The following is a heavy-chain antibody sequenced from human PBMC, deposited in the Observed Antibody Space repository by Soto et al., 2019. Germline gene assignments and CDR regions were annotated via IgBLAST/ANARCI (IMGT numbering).Heavy chain of an antibody. D-gene: IGHD3-22*01. CDR3: ARQIYDSDTGPNFQYYFDS. CDR1: GYSFAGYW. V-gene: IGHV5-10-1*01. J-gene: IGHJ4*02. Sequence: GESLKISCKGSGYSFAGYWITWVRQKPGKGLEWMGRIDPSDSQTYYSPSFRGHVTIAATKSITTVFLQWSSLRASDTAMYYCARQIYDSDTGPNFQYYFDSWGQGTPVTVSS. CDR2: IDPSDSQT.